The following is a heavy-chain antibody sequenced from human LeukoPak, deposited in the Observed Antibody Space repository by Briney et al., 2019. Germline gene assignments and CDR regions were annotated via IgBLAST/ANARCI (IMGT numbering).Heavy chain of an antibody. V-gene: IGHV3-30*11. D-gene: IGHD6-6*01. CDR2: ISYAGSNQ. J-gene: IGHJ4*02. CDR1: GFTFSSYA. Sequence: PVRSLRLSCAASGFTFSSYAMHSVRQAPGKGLGWVAVISYAGSNQYSADSVKGRFTISRDNSKNTLYLQMNSLRAEDTAVYYCARSYSSSLDYWGQGTLVTVSS. CDR3: ARSYSSSLDY.